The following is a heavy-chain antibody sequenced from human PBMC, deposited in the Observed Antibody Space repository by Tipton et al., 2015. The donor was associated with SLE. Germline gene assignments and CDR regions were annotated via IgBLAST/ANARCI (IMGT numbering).Heavy chain of an antibody. CDR2: ISYSGSTI. CDR1: GFTFSSYE. D-gene: IGHD2-2*01. J-gene: IGHJ4*02. Sequence: SLRLSCAASGFTFSSYEMNWVRQAPGKGLEWVSYISYSGSTIYYADSVKGRFTISRDNAKNSLYLQMNSLRAEDTAVYYCARGRVQLFWGQGTLVTVSS. V-gene: IGHV3-48*03. CDR3: ARGRVQLF.